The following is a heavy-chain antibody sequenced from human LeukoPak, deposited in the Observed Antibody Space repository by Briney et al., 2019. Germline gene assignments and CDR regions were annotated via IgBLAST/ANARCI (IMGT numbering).Heavy chain of an antibody. J-gene: IGHJ4*02. CDR1: GGSFSGYY. V-gene: IGHV4-34*01. Sequence: SETLSLTCAVYGGSFSGYYWSWIRQPPGKGLEWIGEINHSGSTNYNPSLKSRVTISVDTSKNQFSLKLSSVTAADTAVYYCAIARFGESAFDYWGQGTLVTVSS. CDR2: INHSGST. CDR3: AIARFGESAFDY. D-gene: IGHD3-10*01.